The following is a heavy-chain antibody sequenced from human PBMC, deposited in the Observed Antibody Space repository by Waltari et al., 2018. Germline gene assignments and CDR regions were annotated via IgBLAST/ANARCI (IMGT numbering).Heavy chain of an antibody. CDR3: ARVASYSSGPIDY. D-gene: IGHD6-19*01. CDR2: IEQDGSEK. CDR1: GFTFSSYW. Sequence: EVQLVESGGGLVQPGGSLRLSCAASGFTFSSYWISWVRQAPGEGLEWGAKIEQDGSEKYYVASVKGRVTISRDNAKNSLYLQMNSLRAEDTGVYYCARVASYSSGPIDYWGKGTLVTVSS. J-gene: IGHJ4*02. V-gene: IGHV3-7*01.